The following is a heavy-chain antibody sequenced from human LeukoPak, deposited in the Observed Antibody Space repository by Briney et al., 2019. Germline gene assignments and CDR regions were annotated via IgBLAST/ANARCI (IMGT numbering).Heavy chain of an antibody. CDR1: GDSVSSNSAA. CDR3: ARGSGTTGTTVYWFDP. Sequence: SQTLSLTCAISGDSVSSNSAAWNWIRQSPSRGLEWLGRTYYRSKWYNDYAVSVKSRITINPDTSKNQFSLQLNSVTPEDTAVYYCARGSGTTGTTVYWFDPWGQGTLVTVSS. D-gene: IGHD1-1*01. CDR2: TYYRSKWYN. V-gene: IGHV6-1*01. J-gene: IGHJ5*02.